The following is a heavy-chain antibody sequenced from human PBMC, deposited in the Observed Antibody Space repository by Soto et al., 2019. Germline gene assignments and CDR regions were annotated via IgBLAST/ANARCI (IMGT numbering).Heavy chain of an antibody. CDR3: ARVQVMITFGGVIVIAFDI. J-gene: IGHJ3*02. V-gene: IGHV4-30-4*01. CDR2: IYYSGST. CDR1: DGSISSGDYY. D-gene: IGHD3-16*02. Sequence: SETLSLTCTVSDGSISSGDYYWSWIRQPPGKGLEWIGYIYYSGSTYYNPSLKSRVTISVDTSKNQFSLKLSSVTAADTAVYYCARVQVMITFGGVIVIAFDIWGQGTMVTVSS.